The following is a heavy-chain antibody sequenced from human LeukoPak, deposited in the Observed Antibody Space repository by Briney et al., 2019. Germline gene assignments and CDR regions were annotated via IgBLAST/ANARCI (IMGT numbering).Heavy chain of an antibody. Sequence: GGSLRLSCAASGFTFSSYSMNWVRQAPGKGLEWVSSISSSSSYIYYADSVKGLFTISRDNAKNSLYLQMNSLRAEDTAVYYCARDRARTSYYYDSSGYFGWFDPWGQGTLVTVSS. J-gene: IGHJ5*02. CDR1: GFTFSSYS. D-gene: IGHD3-22*01. V-gene: IGHV3-21*01. CDR3: ARDRARTSYYYDSSGYFGWFDP. CDR2: ISSSSSYI.